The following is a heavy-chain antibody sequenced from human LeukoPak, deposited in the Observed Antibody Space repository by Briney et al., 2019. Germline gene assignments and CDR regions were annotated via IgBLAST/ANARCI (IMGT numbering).Heavy chain of an antibody. J-gene: IGHJ4*02. V-gene: IGHV4-39*01. Sequence: SETLSLTCTVSGGSISSSSYYWGWIRQPPGKGLEWIGSIYYSGSTYYNPSLRSRVTIAVDTSNNQFSLKLSSVTASDTAVYYCAGLSQQWLDWGQGTLVTVSS. CDR2: IYYSGST. D-gene: IGHD6-19*01. CDR3: AGLSQQWLD. CDR1: GGSISSSSYY.